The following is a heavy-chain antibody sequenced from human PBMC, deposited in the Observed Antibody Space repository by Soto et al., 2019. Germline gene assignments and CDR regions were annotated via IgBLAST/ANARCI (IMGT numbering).Heavy chain of an antibody. V-gene: IGHV4-59*08. CDR3: ARQGFGPLHGIVDV. Sequence: QVQLQESGPGLVKPSETLSLSCTVSGGSINSYYWSWIRQSPGKRMEWIGYVHHSWGSSYNPSLQTRLDISLDTSKSQFSLKVPSVTAPDTAVYYCARQGFGPLHGIVDVWGPGTRVTVSS. CDR2: VHHSWGS. CDR1: GGSINSYY. D-gene: IGHD3-10*01. J-gene: IGHJ6*02.